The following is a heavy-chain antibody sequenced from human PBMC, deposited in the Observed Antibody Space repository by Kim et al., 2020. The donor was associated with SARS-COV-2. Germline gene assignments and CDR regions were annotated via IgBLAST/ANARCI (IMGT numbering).Heavy chain of an antibody. J-gene: IGHJ4*02. Sequence: ADSVKGRFTISRDNAKNSLYLQMNSLRAEDTAVYYCASAYYDFWSGPDDYWGQGTLVTVSS. V-gene: IGHV3-21*01. D-gene: IGHD3-3*01. CDR3: ASAYYDFWSGPDDY.